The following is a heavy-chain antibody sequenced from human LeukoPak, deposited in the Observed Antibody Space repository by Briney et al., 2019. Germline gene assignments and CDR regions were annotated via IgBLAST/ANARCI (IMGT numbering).Heavy chain of an antibody. CDR2: IYYSGST. J-gene: IGHJ3*01. CDR3: ARDSYSSGWFL. CDR1: GGSISSYY. V-gene: IGHV4-59*01. D-gene: IGHD6-19*01. Sequence: SETLSLTCTVSGGSISSYYWSWIRQPPGKGLEWIGYIYYSGSTNYNPSLKSRVTISVDTSKNQFSLKLSSVTAADTAVYYCARDSYSSGWFLWGQGTMVTVSS.